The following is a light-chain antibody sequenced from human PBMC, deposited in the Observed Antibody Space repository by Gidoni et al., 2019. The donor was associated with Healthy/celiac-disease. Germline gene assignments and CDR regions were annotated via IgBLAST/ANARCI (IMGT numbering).Light chain of an antibody. V-gene: IGKV1-39*01. CDR3: QQSYSTKWT. CDR1: QSISSY. J-gene: IGKJ1*01. Sequence: DIQITQSPSSLSASVGDRVTITCRASQSISSYLNWYQQKPGKAPKLLIYAASSLQSGVPSRFSGSGSGTDFTLTISSLQPEDFATYYCQQSYSTKWTLGQGTKVEIK. CDR2: AAS.